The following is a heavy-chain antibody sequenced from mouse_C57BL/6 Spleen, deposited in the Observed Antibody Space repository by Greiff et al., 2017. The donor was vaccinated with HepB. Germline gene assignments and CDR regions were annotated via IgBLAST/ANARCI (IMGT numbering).Heavy chain of an antibody. CDR1: GFNIKNTY. CDR3: ARWDGSCVYDFDY. CDR2: IDPASGNT. V-gene: IGHV14-3*01. D-gene: IGHD1-1*02. J-gene: IGHJ2*02. Sequence: VQLQQSVAELVRPGASVKLSCTASGFNIKNTYMHWVKQRPEQGLEWIGRIDPASGNTKYAPKFQGKATMTADTSSNTAYLQLSSLTSEDSAVYYCARWDGSCVYDFDYWGQGTSLTVSS.